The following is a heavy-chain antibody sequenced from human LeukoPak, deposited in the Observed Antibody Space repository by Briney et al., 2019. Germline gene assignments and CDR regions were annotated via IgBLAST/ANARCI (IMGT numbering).Heavy chain of an antibody. CDR3: TYDHFDD. V-gene: IGHV3-11*04. CDR2: ISNSGLDI. Sequence: PGGSLRLSCAASGFVFNDYYMNWFRQTPGKGLEWVSYISNSGLDIYYSDSVKGRFTISRDNAKNTLYLQMNSLRAEDTAVYYCTYDHFDDWGQGTLVTVSS. D-gene: IGHD2-21*01. CDR1: GFVFNDYY. J-gene: IGHJ4*02.